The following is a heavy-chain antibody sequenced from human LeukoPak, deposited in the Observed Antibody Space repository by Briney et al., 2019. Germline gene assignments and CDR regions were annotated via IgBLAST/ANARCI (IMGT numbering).Heavy chain of an antibody. J-gene: IGHJ5*02. CDR2: INQDGSEK. CDR3: ARAMLNGLWFPA. Sequence: GGSLRLSCAASGFTFSSYWMSWVRQAPVKGLEWVANINQDGSEKYYVDSVKGRFTISRDNAKNSLYLQMNSLRAEDTAVYYCARAMLNGLWFPAWGQGTLVTVSS. V-gene: IGHV3-7*01. CDR1: GFTFSSYW. D-gene: IGHD3-10*01.